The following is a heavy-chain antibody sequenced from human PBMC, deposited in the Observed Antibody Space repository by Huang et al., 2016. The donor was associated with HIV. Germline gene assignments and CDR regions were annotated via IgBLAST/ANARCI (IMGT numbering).Heavy chain of an antibody. V-gene: IGHV3-30*02. CDR1: GFSFSYYA. CDR3: AKDTYQTRDYFDY. Sequence: QVQLVESGGGVVQPGGSLRLSCAASGFSFSYYAMHWVRQAPGKVLEWVAFIRYDGNNKYYADSVRGRFTISRDNSKNTLYLQMNSLRAEDTAVYYCAKDTYQTRDYFDYWGQGTLVTVSS. D-gene: IGHD2-21*01. J-gene: IGHJ4*02. CDR2: IRYDGNNK.